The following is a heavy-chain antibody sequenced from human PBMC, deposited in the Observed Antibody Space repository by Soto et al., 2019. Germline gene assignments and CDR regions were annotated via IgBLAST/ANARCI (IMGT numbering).Heavy chain of an antibody. CDR3: ARYCSSSSCSQLYGMDV. V-gene: IGHV5-10-1*01. CDR1: GYSFASYW. J-gene: IGHJ6*02. D-gene: IGHD2-15*01. Sequence: GESLKISCKGSGYSFASYWIGWVRQMPGKGPEWMGRIDTSYSYSHYSPSFQGHVTISVDKSISTGYLQWSSLKASDTAMYYCARYCSSSSCSQLYGMDVWGQGTTVTVSS. CDR2: IDTSYSYS.